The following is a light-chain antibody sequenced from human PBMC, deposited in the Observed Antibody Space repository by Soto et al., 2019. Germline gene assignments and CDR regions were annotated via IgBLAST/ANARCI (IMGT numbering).Light chain of an antibody. CDR2: DAS. CDR3: QQYDNLFT. Sequence: DIQMTQSPSSLSASVGDRVTITCQASQDISNYLNWYQQKPGKAPKLLIYDASNLETGVPSRFSGSGSGTDLTFTISSLQPEDIATYYCQQYDNLFTFGPGTIVDIK. CDR1: QDISNY. J-gene: IGKJ3*01. V-gene: IGKV1-33*01.